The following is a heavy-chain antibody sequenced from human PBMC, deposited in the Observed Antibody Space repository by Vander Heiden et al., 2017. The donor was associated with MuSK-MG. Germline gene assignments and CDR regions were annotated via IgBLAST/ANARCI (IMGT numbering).Heavy chain of an antibody. CDR3: ARAPVGDDYGDQGRMDV. CDR2: IIPIFGIA. Sequence: QVQLVQSGAEVKKPGSSVKVSCKASGGTFSSYAISWVRQAPGQGLEWMGGIIPIFGIANYAQKFQGRVTITADKSTSTAYMELSSLRSEDTAVYYCARAPVGDDYGDQGRMDVWGQGTTVTVSS. CDR1: GGTFSSYA. J-gene: IGHJ6*02. V-gene: IGHV1-69*17. D-gene: IGHD4-17*01.